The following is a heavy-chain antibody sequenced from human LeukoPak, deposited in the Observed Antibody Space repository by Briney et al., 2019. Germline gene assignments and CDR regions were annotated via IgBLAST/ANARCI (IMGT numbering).Heavy chain of an antibody. V-gene: IGHV1-69*04. J-gene: IGHJ4*02. CDR3: ASASSSSSGADY. CDR1: GGTFSSYA. D-gene: IGHD6-6*01. Sequence: SVKVSCKASGGTFSSYAISWVRQAPGQGLEWMGRIIPILGIANYAQKFQGRVTITADKSTSTVYMELSSLRSEDTAVYYCASASSSSSGADYWGQGTLVTVSS. CDR2: IIPILGIA.